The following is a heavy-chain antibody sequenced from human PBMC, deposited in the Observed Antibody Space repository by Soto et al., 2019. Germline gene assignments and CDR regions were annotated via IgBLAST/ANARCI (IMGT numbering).Heavy chain of an antibody. CDR3: AKLTYPSDSTGYYYERVSGWIDS. Sequence: EVQLLESGGGLIQPGGSLRLSCAASGFMFSSYAMSWVRQAPGKGLEWVSRISASGGTANLTDSVEGRCTISRDNSKSTLYLQMNSLRAEDTAVYYCAKLTYPSDSTGYYYERVSGWIDSWGQGTLVTVSS. CDR1: GFMFSSYA. J-gene: IGHJ5*01. V-gene: IGHV3-23*01. D-gene: IGHD3-22*01. CDR2: ISASGGTA.